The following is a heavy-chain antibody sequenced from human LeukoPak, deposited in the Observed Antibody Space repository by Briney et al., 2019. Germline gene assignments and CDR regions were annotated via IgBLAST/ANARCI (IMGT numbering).Heavy chain of an antibody. V-gene: IGHV1-8*01. J-gene: IGHJ4*02. D-gene: IGHD6-13*01. Sequence: ASVTVSCKASGYTFTSYDINWVRQATGQGLEWMGWMNPNSGNTGYAQKFQGRITMTRNTSISTAYMELSSLTSEDTAVYYCARIAAAGNRRLNYWGQGTLVTVSS. CDR1: GYTFTSYD. CDR2: MNPNSGNT. CDR3: ARIAAAGNRRLNY.